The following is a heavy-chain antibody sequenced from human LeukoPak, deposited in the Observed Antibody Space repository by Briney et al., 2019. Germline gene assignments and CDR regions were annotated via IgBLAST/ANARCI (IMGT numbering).Heavy chain of an antibody. V-gene: IGHV1-24*01. Sequence: ASVKVSCKVSGYTLTELSMHWVRQAPGKGLEWMGGFYPEDGETIYAQKFQGRVTMTEDTSTDTAYMELSSLRSEDTAVYYCATRKGYDILTGRFNFDYWGQGTLVTVSS. CDR1: GYTLTELS. CDR3: ATRKGYDILTGRFNFDY. CDR2: FYPEDGET. J-gene: IGHJ4*02. D-gene: IGHD3-9*01.